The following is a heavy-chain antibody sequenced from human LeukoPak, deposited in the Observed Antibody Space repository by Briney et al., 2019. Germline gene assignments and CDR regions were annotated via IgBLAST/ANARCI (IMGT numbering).Heavy chain of an antibody. V-gene: IGHV1-2*02. J-gene: IGHJ4*01. Sequence: GASVKVSCKASGYTFTGYYMHWVRQAPGQGLEWMGWINPNSGGTNYAQKFQGRVTMTRDTSISTAYMELSRLRSDDTAVYYCVRLDYDYVWGTYRPPEGFDYWGHGTLVTVSS. CDR1: GYTFTGYY. CDR2: INPNSGGT. CDR3: VRLDYDYVWGTYRPPEGFDY. D-gene: IGHD3-16*02.